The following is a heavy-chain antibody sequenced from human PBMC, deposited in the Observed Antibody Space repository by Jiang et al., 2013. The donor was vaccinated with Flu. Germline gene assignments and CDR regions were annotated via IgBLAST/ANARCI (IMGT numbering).Heavy chain of an antibody. CDR1: GFTVSSNY. CDR2: IYSGGST. J-gene: IGHJ6*02. V-gene: IGHV3-53*01. CDR3: AISIIYTPGIAAADPYYYGMDV. D-gene: IGHD6-13*01. Sequence: VQLVESGGGLIQPGGSLRLSCAASGFTVSSNYMSRVRQAPGKGLEWVSVIYSGGSTYYADSVKGRFTISRDNSKNTLYLQMNSLRAEDTAVYYCAISIIYTPGIAAADPYYYGMDVWGQGTTVTVSS.